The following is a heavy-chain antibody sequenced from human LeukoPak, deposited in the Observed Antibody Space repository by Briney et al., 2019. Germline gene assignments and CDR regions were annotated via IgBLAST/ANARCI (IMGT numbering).Heavy chain of an antibody. CDR3: ARGRQLHLGELFPFAEFFQP. Sequence: SVKVSCKASGGTFSSYAISWVRQAPGQGLEWMGRIIPILGIANYAQKFQGRVTITADKSTSTAYMELSSLRSEDTAVYYCARGRQLHLGELFPFAEFFQPWGQGTLVTVFS. CDR2: IIPILGIA. J-gene: IGHJ1*01. D-gene: IGHD3-16*01. CDR1: GGTFSSYA. V-gene: IGHV1-69*04.